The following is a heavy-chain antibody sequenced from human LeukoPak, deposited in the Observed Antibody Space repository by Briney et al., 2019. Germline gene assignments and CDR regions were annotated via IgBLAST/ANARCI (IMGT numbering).Heavy chain of an antibody. Sequence: PGRSLRLSCAASGFTFSSYAMHWVRQAPGKGLEWVAVISYDGSNKYYADSVKGRFTISRDNSKNTLYLQMNSLRAEDTAVYYCARGHCSSTSCSNFDYWGQGTLVPVSS. CDR3: ARGHCSSTSCSNFDY. J-gene: IGHJ4*02. V-gene: IGHV3-30*04. CDR2: ISYDGSNK. CDR1: GFTFSSYA. D-gene: IGHD2-2*01.